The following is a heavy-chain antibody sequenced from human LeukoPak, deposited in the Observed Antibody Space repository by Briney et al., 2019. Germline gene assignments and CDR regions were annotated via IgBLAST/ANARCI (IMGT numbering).Heavy chain of an antibody. CDR2: IIPIFGIA. J-gene: IGHJ6*02. Sequence: ASVKVSCKASGGTFSSYAISWVRQAPGQGLEWMGRIIPIFGIANYARKFQGRVTITADKSTSTAYMELSSLRSEDTAVYYCARGGPGTTRYYYYYGMDVWGQGTTVTVSS. CDR3: ARGGPGTTRYYYYYGMDV. V-gene: IGHV1-69*04. D-gene: IGHD1-1*01. CDR1: GGTFSSYA.